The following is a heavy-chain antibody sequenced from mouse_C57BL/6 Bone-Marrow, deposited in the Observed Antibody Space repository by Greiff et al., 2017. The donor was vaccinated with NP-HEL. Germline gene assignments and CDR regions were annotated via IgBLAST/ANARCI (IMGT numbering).Heavy chain of an antibody. CDR3: ARSRWLLRPYWYFDV. CDR1: GYTFTNYW. D-gene: IGHD2-3*01. Sequence: SGAELVRPGTSVKMSCKASGYTFTNYWIGWAKQRPGHGLEWIGDIYPGGGYTNYNEKFKGKATLTADKSSSTAYMQFSSLTSEDSAIYYCARSRWLLRPYWYFDVWGTGTTVTVSS. V-gene: IGHV1-63*01. CDR2: IYPGGGYT. J-gene: IGHJ1*03.